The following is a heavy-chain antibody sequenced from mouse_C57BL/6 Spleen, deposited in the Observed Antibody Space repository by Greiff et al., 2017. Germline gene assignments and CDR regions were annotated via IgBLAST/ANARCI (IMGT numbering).Heavy chain of an antibody. D-gene: IGHD2-4*01. V-gene: IGHV1-72*01. Sequence: QVQLQQPGAELVKPGASVKLSCKASGYTFTSYWMPWVKQRPGRGLEWIGRIDPNSGGTKYNEKFKSKATLTVDKPSSTAYMQLSSLTSEDSAVYSGALIYNDCDYFDYWGQGTTLTVSS. CDR3: ALIYNDCDYFDY. CDR2: IDPNSGGT. CDR1: GYTFTSYW. J-gene: IGHJ2*01.